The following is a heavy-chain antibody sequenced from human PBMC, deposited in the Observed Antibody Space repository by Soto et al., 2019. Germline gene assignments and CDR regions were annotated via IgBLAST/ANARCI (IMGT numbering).Heavy chain of an antibody. CDR3: ARESDN. CDR1: GFTFSSYA. J-gene: IGHJ4*02. CDR2: ISGSGGGT. Sequence: GGSLRLSCAASGFTFSSYAMSWVRQAPGKGLEWVSTISGSGGGTYYADSMKGRFTISRDNSKNTLYLQMYSLRVEDKAVYYCARESDNWGQGTLVTVSS. V-gene: IGHV3-23*01.